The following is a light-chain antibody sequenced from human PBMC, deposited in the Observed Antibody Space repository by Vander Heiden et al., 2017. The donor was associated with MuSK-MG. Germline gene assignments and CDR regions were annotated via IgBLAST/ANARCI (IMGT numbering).Light chain of an antibody. Sequence: QSVLPQPPSASGTPGQRVTISCSGSSSNIGSTPVNWYQQLPGTAPNLLICSNNKRPSGVPDRFSCSKSGTSASLAISGLPAEDEADYYCEAWEDSLNGPWVFGGGTKLTVL. CDR2: SNN. CDR1: SSNIGSTP. CDR3: EAWEDSLNGPWV. V-gene: IGLV1-44*01. J-gene: IGLJ3*02.